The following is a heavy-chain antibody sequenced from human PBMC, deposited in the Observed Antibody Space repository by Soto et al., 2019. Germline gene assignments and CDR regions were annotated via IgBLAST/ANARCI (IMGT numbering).Heavy chain of an antibody. J-gene: IGHJ4*02. Sequence: QVQLVQSGAEVKKPGASVKVSCKASGYTFTSYYMHWVRQAPGQGLEWMGIINPSGGRPSYAQKFQGGVTMTRDTATSTVYMELSSLRSEDTAVYYCARDKGVGAIDYWCQGTLVTVSS. CDR2: INPSGGRP. D-gene: IGHD1-26*01. V-gene: IGHV1-46*03. CDR3: ARDKGVGAIDY. CDR1: GYTFTSYY.